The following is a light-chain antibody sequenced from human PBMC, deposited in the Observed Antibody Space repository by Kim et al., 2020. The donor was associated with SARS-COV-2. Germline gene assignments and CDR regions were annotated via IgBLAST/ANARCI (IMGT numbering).Light chain of an antibody. CDR3: SSYTSSSRV. CDR1: SSDVGGYNY. Sequence: PGQSITISCTGTSSDVGGYNYVSLYQQHPGKAPKLMIYDVSKRPSGVSKRFSGSKSGNTASLTISGLQAEDEADYYCSSYTSSSRVFGGGTQLTVL. V-gene: IGLV2-14*04. J-gene: IGLJ3*02. CDR2: DVS.